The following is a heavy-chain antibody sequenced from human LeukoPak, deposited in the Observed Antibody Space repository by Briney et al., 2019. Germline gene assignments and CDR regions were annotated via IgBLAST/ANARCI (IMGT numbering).Heavy chain of an antibody. CDR1: GFTFSSYS. Sequence: GGSLRLSCAASGFTFSSYSMNWVRQAPGKGLEWVSYISSSSSTIYYADSVKGRFTISRDNAKNSLYLQMNSLRAEDTAVYYCARDRILFDGDRLRGGYYYGMDVWGQGTTVTVSS. V-gene: IGHV3-48*04. J-gene: IGHJ6*02. CDR2: ISSSSSTI. D-gene: IGHD4-17*01. CDR3: ARDRILFDGDRLRGGYYYGMDV.